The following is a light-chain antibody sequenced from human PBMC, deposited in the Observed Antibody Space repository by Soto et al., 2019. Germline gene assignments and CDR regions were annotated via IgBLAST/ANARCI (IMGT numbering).Light chain of an antibody. CDR3: QHYET. CDR2: GAS. V-gene: IGKV3-20*01. CDR1: QSVSNNY. Sequence: EIVLTQSPGTLSLSQGERATLSCRASQSVSNNYLAWYQQKPGQAPRLLIYGASSRATGIPDRFRGSGSGTNFTLTISRLEPDDFAVYYCQHYETFGQGTKVDIK. J-gene: IGKJ1*01.